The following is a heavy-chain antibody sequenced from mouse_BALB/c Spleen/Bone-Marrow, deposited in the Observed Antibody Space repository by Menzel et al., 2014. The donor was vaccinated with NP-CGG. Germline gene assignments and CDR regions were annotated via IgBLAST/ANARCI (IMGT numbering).Heavy chain of an antibody. Sequence: EVQLVESGAELVKPGASVKLSCTASGFNIKDTYMHWVKQRPEQGLEWIGRIDPANGNTKYDPKFQGKATITADTSSNTVFLQPSSLTAEDTAVYYCARSRDYGSSDYAMYYWCQGTSVTVSS. V-gene: IGHV14-3*02. CDR2: IDPANGNT. CDR3: ARSRDYGSSDYAMYY. D-gene: IGHD1-1*01. J-gene: IGHJ4*01. CDR1: GFNIKDTY.